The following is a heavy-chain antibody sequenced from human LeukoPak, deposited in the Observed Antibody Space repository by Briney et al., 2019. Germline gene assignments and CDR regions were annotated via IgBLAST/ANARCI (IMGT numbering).Heavy chain of an antibody. Sequence: SETLSLTCTVSGYSISSGYYWGWIRQPPGKGLEWIGSIYHSGSTYYNPSLKSRVTISVDTSKNQFSLKLSSVTAADTAVYYCETATVTTPDYWGQGTLVTVSS. CDR3: ETATVTTPDY. CDR2: IYHSGST. D-gene: IGHD4-11*01. J-gene: IGHJ4*02. CDR1: GYSISSGYY. V-gene: IGHV4-38-2*02.